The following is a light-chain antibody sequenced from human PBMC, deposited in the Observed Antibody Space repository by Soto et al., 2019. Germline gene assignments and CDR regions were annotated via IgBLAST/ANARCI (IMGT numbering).Light chain of an antibody. CDR3: CSYAGSNTWV. CDR1: SSDVGSSNL. Sequence: QSALTQPASVSGSPGQSSTISCTGTSSDVGSSNLVSWYQQHPGKAPKLLIYEVSKRPSGVSNRFSGSKSGNTASLTISGLQTEDEADYYWCSYAGSNTWVFGGGTKLTVL. V-gene: IGLV2-23*02. J-gene: IGLJ3*02. CDR2: EVS.